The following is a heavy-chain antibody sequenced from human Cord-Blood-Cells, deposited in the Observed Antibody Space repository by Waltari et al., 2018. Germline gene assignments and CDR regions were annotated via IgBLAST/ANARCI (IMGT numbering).Heavy chain of an antibody. Sequence: EVQLVESGGGLVQPGGSLRLSCAASGFTVSSNYMSWVRQAPGKGLEWVSVIYSGGSTYYADSVKGRFTISTHNSKNTLYLQMNSLRAEDTAVYYCARTLTVIDAFDIWGQGTMVTVSS. CDR2: IYSGGST. CDR3: ARTLTVIDAFDI. CDR1: GFTVSSNY. J-gene: IGHJ3*02. D-gene: IGHD4-17*01. V-gene: IGHV3-53*04.